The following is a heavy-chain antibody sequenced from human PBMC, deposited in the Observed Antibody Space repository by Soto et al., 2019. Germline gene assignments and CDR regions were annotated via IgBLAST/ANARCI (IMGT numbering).Heavy chain of an antibody. CDR3: ARQIYDSDTGPNFQYYFDS. CDR1: GDSFPCYW. Sequence: GEFLTISSTCSGDSFPCYWITWVRQKPGKGLEWMGRIDPSDSQTYYSPSFRGHVTISATKSITTVFLQWSSLRASDTAMYYCARQIYDSDTGPNFQYYFDSWGQGTPVTVSS. J-gene: IGHJ4*02. D-gene: IGHD3-22*01. V-gene: IGHV5-10-1*01. CDR2: IDPSDSQT.